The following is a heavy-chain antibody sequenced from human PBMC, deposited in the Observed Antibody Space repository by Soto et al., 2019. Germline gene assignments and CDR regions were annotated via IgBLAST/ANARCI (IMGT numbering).Heavy chain of an antibody. CDR1: GGTVSSYA. CDR2: IIPIFGTA. CDR3: AREHYDIEKGTFDI. D-gene: IGHD3-22*01. J-gene: IGHJ3*02. Sequence: QVQLVPSGAEVQKPGSSVKVSCKASGGTVSSYAISWVRQAPGQGLEWMGGIIPIFGTANYAQKFQGRVTITADESTSTAYMELSSLRSEDTAVYYCAREHYDIEKGTFDIWGQGTMVTVSS. V-gene: IGHV1-69*01.